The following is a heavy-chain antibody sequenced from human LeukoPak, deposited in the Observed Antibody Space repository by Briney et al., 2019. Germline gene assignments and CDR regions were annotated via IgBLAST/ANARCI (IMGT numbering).Heavy chain of an antibody. Sequence: SETLSLTCIVSGGSISSSTYYWGWIRQPPGKGLEWIGSIYYSGSTYYTPSLKSRVTIFVDTSKNQFSLKLSSVTAADTAVYYCAGQSNVDTAMITYYYYGMDVWGQGTTVTVSS. CDR1: GGSISSSTYY. J-gene: IGHJ6*02. CDR3: AGQSNVDTAMITYYYYGMDV. D-gene: IGHD5-18*01. CDR2: IYYSGST. V-gene: IGHV4-39*01.